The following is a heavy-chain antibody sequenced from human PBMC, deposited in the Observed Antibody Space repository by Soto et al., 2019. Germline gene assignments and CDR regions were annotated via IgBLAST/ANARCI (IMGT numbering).Heavy chain of an antibody. CDR1: GFSFSGTA. V-gene: IGHV3-73*02. D-gene: IGHD5-18*01. J-gene: IGHJ4*02. CDR2: IRTKPNNYAT. Sequence: DVQLVESGGGLVQPGGSLKLSCATSGFSFSGTAMHWVRQASGKGLEWVGRIRTKPNNYATTYAASVTGRFTISRDDSKNTVYLQMNSLKTEDTAVYYCTCPEDPYGYPEAFDSWGQGALVTVSS. CDR3: TCPEDPYGYPEAFDS.